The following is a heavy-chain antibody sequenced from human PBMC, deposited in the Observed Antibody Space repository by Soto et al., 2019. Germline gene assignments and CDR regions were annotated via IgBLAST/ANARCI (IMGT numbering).Heavy chain of an antibody. J-gene: IGHJ6*02. D-gene: IGHD2-21*02. CDR2: TSAYNCNT. CDR1: GYTFPSYG. V-gene: IGHV1-18*01. CDR3: ARVLSDWDGMDV. Sequence: QVQLVQSGAEVKKPGVSVKVPCKASGYTFPSYGISWVRQAHRQGLEWMGWTSAYNCNTNYAQKLQGKVTMTTNTSPSNAYKELRNLRSDDTAGYYCARVLSDWDGMDVRGQGTTVNVS.